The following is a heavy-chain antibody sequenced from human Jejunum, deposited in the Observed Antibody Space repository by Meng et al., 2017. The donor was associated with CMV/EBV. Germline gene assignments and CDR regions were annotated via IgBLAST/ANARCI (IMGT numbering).Heavy chain of an antibody. V-gene: IGHV1-8*01. D-gene: IGHD3/OR15-3a*01. Sequence: SGYTFTNYDINWVRQATGQGLEWMGLMNPNSGDTGYGHKFQGRVTMTRNISINTAYMELSALRVEDSAVYYCAIRADATRRTNWFAPWGQGTLVTVSS. CDR3: AIRADATRRTNWFAP. CDR1: GYTFTNYD. CDR2: MNPNSGDT. J-gene: IGHJ5*02.